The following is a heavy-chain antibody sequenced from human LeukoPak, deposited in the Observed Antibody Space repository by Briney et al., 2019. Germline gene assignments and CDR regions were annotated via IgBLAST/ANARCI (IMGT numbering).Heavy chain of an antibody. V-gene: IGHV4-34*01. J-gene: IGHJ6*03. CDR1: GGSFSGYY. CDR2: INHSGST. CDR3: ARLTTYSRPYYYYCYMDV. D-gene: IGHD4-17*01. Sequence: PSETLSLTCAVYGGSFSGYYWSWIRQPPGKGLEWIGEINHSGSTNYNPSLKSRVTISVDTSKNQFSLKLSSVTAADTAVYYCARLTTYSRPYYYYCYMDVWGKGTTVTISS.